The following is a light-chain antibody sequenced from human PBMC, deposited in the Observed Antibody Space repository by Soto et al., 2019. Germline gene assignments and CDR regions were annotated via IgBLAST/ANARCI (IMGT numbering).Light chain of an antibody. CDR1: QSASSS. CDR2: TAS. V-gene: IGKV1-39*01. Sequence: DIQMTQSRSSLSASVGDRVTITCPASQSASSSLNWYQQKPGKAPKLLIYTASSLQSGVPSRFSRSGSGTDFTLAISSLQPEDFATYDCQQSYSTPRTFGRGTKVEI. J-gene: IGKJ1*01. CDR3: QQSYSTPRT.